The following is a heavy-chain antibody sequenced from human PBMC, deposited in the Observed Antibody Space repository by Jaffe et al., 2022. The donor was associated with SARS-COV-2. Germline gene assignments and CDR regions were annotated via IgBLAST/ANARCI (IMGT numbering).Heavy chain of an antibody. CDR1: GFVFGSYA. Sequence: EVQLVESGGGLVQPGRSLRLSCTTSGFVFGSYAMSWFRQAPGKGLEWVGFIRHKAYGGTAEYAASVKGRFTISRDDSRGIAYLQMNNVAAEDTAVYYCSREIGGPIDIWGRGTMVTVSS. D-gene: IGHD3-3*01. J-gene: IGHJ3*02. CDR2: IRHKAYGGTA. V-gene: IGHV3-49*03. CDR3: SREIGGPIDI.